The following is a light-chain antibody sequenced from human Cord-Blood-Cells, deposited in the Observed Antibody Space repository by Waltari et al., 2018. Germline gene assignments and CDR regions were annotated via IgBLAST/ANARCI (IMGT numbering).Light chain of an antibody. CDR2: GAS. CDR1: QTVSSSY. J-gene: IGKJ2*01. V-gene: IGKV3-20*01. CDR3: QRYGSSPLYT. Sequence: EMVLTQSPGPLALPPGERATLSCRASQTVSSSYLAWYQQKPGQAPRLPIYGASSRATGNPDRFSGSGSGTDFTLTISRLEREDYAVYYCQRYGSSPLYTFGQGTKLEIK.